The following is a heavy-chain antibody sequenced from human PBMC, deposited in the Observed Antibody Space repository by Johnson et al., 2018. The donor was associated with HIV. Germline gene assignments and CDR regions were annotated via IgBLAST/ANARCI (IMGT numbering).Heavy chain of an antibody. CDR3: VKDAMGTAADDAFDI. Sequence: QVQLVESGGGVVQPGGSLRLSCAASGFTFSSYGMHWVRQAPGKGLEWVAFIRYDGNNKYYADSVQGRFTISRDTSKNTLFLQMNRLRAEDTAVYYCVKDAMGTAADDAFDIWGQGTMVTVSS. D-gene: IGHD2-2*01. CDR2: IRYDGNNK. J-gene: IGHJ3*02. V-gene: IGHV3-30*02. CDR1: GFTFSSYG.